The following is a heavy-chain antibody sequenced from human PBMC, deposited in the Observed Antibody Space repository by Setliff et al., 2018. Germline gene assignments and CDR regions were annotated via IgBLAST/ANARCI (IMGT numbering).Heavy chain of an antibody. CDR1: AFTFKSYN. CDR3: AGARGGLIYMDV. D-gene: IGHD2-15*01. V-gene: IGHV3-21*01. J-gene: IGHJ6*03. Sequence: LRLSCAASAFTFKSYNMNWVRQAPGKGLEWVSFVSSSTSFIYYTDSVEGRFTISRDNAKNSLYLQMNSLRAEDTAVYYCAGARGGLIYMDVWGKGTTVTVSS. CDR2: VSSSTSFI.